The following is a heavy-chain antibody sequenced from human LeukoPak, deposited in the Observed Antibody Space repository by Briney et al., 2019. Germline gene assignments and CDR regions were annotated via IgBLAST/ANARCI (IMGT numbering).Heavy chain of an antibody. J-gene: IGHJ4*02. CDR2: IYSGGNT. D-gene: IGHD3-10*01. Sequence: GGSLRLSCAASGFTVSSNYMSWLRQAPGKRLEWVSVIYSGGNTYYADSVKGRFTISRDNSKNTLYLQMNSLRAEDTAVYYCAREIQDRGAIGYWGQGTLVTVSS. V-gene: IGHV3-53*01. CDR3: AREIQDRGAIGY. CDR1: GFTVSSNY.